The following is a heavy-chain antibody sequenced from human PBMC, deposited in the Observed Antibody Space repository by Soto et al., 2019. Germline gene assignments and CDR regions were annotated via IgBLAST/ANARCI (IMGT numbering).Heavy chain of an antibody. Sequence: ASVKVSCKASGGTFSSYAISWVRQAPGQGLEWMGGIIPIFGTANYAQKFQGRVTITADESTSTAYMELSSLRSEDTAVYYCASINDIIAYGMDVWGQGTTVTVSS. CDR3: ASINDIIAYGMDV. CDR2: IIPIFGTA. CDR1: GGTFSSYA. D-gene: IGHD1-1*01. V-gene: IGHV1-69*13. J-gene: IGHJ6*02.